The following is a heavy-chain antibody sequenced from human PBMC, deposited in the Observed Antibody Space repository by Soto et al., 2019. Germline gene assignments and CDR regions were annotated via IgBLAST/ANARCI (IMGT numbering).Heavy chain of an antibody. Sequence: SLRLSCAASGFSFSTYGMHCVRQSPGKGLEWVAVRSYDGSNTYYADSVKGRFTISRDNSENTLYLQMNSLRAEDTAVYYCAKEGSGASRLLYYYGMDVWGQGTTVTVS. CDR2: RSYDGSNT. D-gene: IGHD6-6*01. CDR1: GFSFSTYG. J-gene: IGHJ6*02. V-gene: IGHV3-30*18. CDR3: AKEGSGASRLLYYYGMDV.